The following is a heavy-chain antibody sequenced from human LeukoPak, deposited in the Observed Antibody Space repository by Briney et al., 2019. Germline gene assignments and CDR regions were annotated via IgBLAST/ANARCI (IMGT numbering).Heavy chain of an antibody. D-gene: IGHD3-22*01. Sequence: EASVKVSCKASGYTFTGYYMHWVRQAPGQGLEWMGRINPNSGGTNYAQKFQGRVTMTRDTSISTACMELSRLRSDDTAVYYCARDSTQRYYYDSSGYYYGVDYWGQGTLVTVSS. CDR1: GYTFTGYY. CDR3: ARDSTQRYYYDSSGYYYGVDY. V-gene: IGHV1-2*06. CDR2: INPNSGGT. J-gene: IGHJ4*02.